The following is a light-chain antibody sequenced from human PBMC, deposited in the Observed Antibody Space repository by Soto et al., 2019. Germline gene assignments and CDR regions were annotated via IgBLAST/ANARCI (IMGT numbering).Light chain of an antibody. CDR1: QSVTTDY. CDR2: GAS. CDR3: QQYGSSSPT. Sequence: EIVLTQSPGTLSLSAGERATLSCMASQSVTTDYLARDKQKPGQAPRLLIYGASSRAAGIPDRFSGSGSGTDFTLTISRLEPEDFAVYYCQQYGSSSPTVGPGTKVDIK. V-gene: IGKV3-20*01. J-gene: IGKJ3*01.